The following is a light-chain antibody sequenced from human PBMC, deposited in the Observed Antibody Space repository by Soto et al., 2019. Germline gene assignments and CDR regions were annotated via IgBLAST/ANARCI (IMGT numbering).Light chain of an antibody. CDR2: GAS. J-gene: IGKJ4*01. CDR1: QSVSRSY. CDR3: QQYGSSPAA. V-gene: IGKV3-20*01. Sequence: EIVLTQSPGTLSLSPGERATLSCRASQSVSRSYLAWYQQKPGQAPRLLIYGASSRATGIPDRFTGSGSGTDFTLTISRLEPEDFAAYYCQQYGSSPAAFGGGTKVEIK.